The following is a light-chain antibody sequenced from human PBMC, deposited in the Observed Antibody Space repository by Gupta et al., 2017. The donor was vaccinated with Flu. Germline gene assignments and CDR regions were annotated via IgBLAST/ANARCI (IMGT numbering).Light chain of an antibody. V-gene: IGKV2-28*01. J-gene: IGKJ3*01. Sequence: KSSQSLLESHEYNNYDWCEQQQPQSPPLLIISGSSRESGVLDRFSGSGAGTKYTLKISSGESEDDVVYYCMQQLHSTPRLTFGPGTKVEIK. CDR1: QSLLESHEYNN. CDR2: SGS. CDR3: MQQLHSTPRLT.